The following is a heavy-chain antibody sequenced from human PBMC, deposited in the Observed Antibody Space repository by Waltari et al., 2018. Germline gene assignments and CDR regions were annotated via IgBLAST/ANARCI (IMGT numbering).Heavy chain of an antibody. CDR1: GGSLSSSNW. J-gene: IGHJ2*01. Sequence: QVQLQESGPGLVKPSGTLSLTCAVSGGSLSSSNWWSWVSQPPGKGLEWIGEIYHSGSTNYNPSLKSRVTISVDKSKNQFSLKLSSVTAADTAVYYCARNSDFWSGYYPLWYFDLWGRGTLVTVSS. D-gene: IGHD3-3*01. CDR3: ARNSDFWSGYYPLWYFDL. V-gene: IGHV4-4*02. CDR2: IYHSGST.